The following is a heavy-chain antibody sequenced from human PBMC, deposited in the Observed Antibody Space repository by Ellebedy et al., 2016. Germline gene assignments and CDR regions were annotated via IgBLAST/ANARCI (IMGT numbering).Heavy chain of an antibody. D-gene: IGHD2-21*01. CDR2: IGGGGHTT. Sequence: GGSLRLSXAVSGFTFSNYAMSWVRQAPGKGMEWVSAIGGGGHTTNYADSVKGRFTISRDNSKKSLFLQMNSLRAEDTAVYYCAKDIVVGDEVYWGQGTLVTVSS. V-gene: IGHV3-23*01. CDR3: AKDIVVGDEVY. CDR1: GFTFSNYA. J-gene: IGHJ4*02.